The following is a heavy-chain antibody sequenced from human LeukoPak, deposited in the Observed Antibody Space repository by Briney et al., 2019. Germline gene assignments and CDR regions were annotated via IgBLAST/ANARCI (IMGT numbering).Heavy chain of an antibody. CDR3: ARDPGQYYDILTGYYTPYYFDY. Sequence: ASVKVPCKASGYTFTSYGISWVRQATGQGLEWMGWISTYNADTDYAQNLQGRVTMTTDTSTSTAYMELRSLRSDDTAVYYCARDPGQYYDILTGYYTPYYFDYWGQGTLVTVSS. D-gene: IGHD3-9*01. V-gene: IGHV1-18*01. J-gene: IGHJ4*02. CDR1: GYTFTSYG. CDR2: ISTYNADT.